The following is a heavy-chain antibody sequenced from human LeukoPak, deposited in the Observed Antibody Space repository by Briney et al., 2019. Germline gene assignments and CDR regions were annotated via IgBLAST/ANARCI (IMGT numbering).Heavy chain of an antibody. V-gene: IGHV3-21*01. D-gene: IGHD3-10*01. Sequence: PGGSLRLSCAASGFTFSSYSMNWVRQAPGKGLEWVSSISSSSSYIYYADSVKGRFTISRDNAKNSLYLQMNSLRAEDTAVYYCARVLVRGVIESCFDPWGLGTLVTVSS. J-gene: IGHJ5*02. CDR3: ARVLVRGVIESCFDP. CDR2: ISSSSSYI. CDR1: GFTFSSYS.